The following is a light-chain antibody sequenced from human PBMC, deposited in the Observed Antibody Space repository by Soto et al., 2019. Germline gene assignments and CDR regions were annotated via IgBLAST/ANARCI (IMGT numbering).Light chain of an antibody. CDR3: QQYNSFSPWT. J-gene: IGKJ1*01. V-gene: IGKV1-5*01. Sequence: IQMTQSPSTLSASVGDRVTITCRASQRIGGWLAWFQQKPGKAPKLLIYDASRLESGVPSRFSGSGSGTEFTLTISSLQPDDFATYYCQQYNSFSPWTFGQGTKVEIK. CDR1: QRIGGW. CDR2: DAS.